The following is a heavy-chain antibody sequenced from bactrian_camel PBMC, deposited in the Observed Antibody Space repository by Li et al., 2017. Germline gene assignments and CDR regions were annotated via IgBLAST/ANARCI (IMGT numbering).Heavy chain of an antibody. Sequence: QLVESGGGSVQAGGSLTLSCVGSGISYSHTCWGWFRQVPGKEREGIAHIDNAGNTYYADSVKGRFTISKDNAKNTLYLQMNALKPEDTAMYYCASGGFCSRAWGQSAFGYWGQGTQVT. CDR3: ASGGFCSRAWGQSAFGY. CDR1: GISYSHTC. V-gene: IGHV3S53*01. CDR2: IDNAGNT. J-gene: IGHJ6*01. D-gene: IGHD2*01.